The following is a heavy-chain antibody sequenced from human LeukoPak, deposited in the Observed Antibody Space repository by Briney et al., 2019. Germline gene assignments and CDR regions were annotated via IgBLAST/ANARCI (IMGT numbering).Heavy chain of an antibody. D-gene: IGHD4-11*01. CDR2: MNPTSRNT. CDR1: VYTFTRSD. CDR3: VRIDYRNNRKDVNCFDP. Sequence: VAPEKISCEASVYTFTRSDICCGRHATGHALVRRGFMNPTSRNTSNAERFQGRVTMTRNTSVSTAYMELSSMRSEDTAVYYCVRIDYRNNRKDVNCFDPWGQGTRVTVSS. J-gene: IGHJ5*02. V-gene: IGHV1-8*01.